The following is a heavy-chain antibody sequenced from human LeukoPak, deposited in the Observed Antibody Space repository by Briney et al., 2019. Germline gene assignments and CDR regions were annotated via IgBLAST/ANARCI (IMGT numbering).Heavy chain of an antibody. J-gene: IGHJ4*02. CDR2: IYHSGST. D-gene: IGHD2-15*01. CDR3: ARSPYCSGGSCYSGENYFDY. CDR1: GGSISSSSYY. Sequence: SGTLSLTCTVSGGSISSSSYYWDWIRQPPGKGLESIGSIYHSGSTYYNPSLKSRVTISVDTSKNQFSLNLASVTAADTAVYYCARSPYCSGGSCYSGENYFDYWGQGTLVTVSS. V-gene: IGHV4-39*07.